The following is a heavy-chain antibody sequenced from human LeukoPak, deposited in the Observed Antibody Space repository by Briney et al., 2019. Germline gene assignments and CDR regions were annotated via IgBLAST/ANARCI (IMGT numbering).Heavy chain of an antibody. D-gene: IGHD6-13*01. V-gene: IGHV3-66*02. CDR3: ARIAAAGTDFDY. J-gene: IGHJ4*02. CDR2: IYSGGST. CDR1: EFTVSSNY. Sequence: GGSLRLSCAASEFTVSSNYMSWVRQAPGKGLEWVSVIYSGGSTYYADSVKGRFTISRDNSKNTLYLQMNSLRAEDTAVYYCARIAAAGTDFDYWGQGTLVTVSS.